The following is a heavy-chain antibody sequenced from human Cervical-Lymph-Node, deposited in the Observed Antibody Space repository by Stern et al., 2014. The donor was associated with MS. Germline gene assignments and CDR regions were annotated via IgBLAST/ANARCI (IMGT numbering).Heavy chain of an antibody. J-gene: IGHJ5*02. Sequence: QVQLVESGAEVKKPGSSVRVSCKASGGTFSTLSTYTITWVRQAPGQGLEWMGRIIPNFDISNYAQKFQGRVTITADKSTSTAYMELSSLISEDTAVYYCAREAMPAAMPPWFDPWGQGTLVTVSS. D-gene: IGHD2-2*01. CDR3: AREAMPAAMPPWFDP. CDR2: IIPNFDIS. CDR1: GGTFSTLSTYT. V-gene: IGHV1-69*09.